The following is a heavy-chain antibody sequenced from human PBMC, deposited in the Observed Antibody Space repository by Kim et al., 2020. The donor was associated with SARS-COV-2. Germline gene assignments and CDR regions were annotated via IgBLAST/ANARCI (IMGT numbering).Heavy chain of an antibody. CDR3: ARGGEDSSSWYERKSRFDP. CDR1: GYTFTGYY. J-gene: IGHJ5*02. CDR2: INPNSGGT. V-gene: IGHV1-2*06. D-gene: IGHD6-13*01. Sequence: ASVKVSCKASGYTFTGYYMHWVRQAPGQGLEWMGRINPNSGGTNYAQKFQGRVTMTRDTSISTAYMELSRLRSDDTAVYYCARGGEDSSSWYERKSRFDPWGQGTLVTVSS.